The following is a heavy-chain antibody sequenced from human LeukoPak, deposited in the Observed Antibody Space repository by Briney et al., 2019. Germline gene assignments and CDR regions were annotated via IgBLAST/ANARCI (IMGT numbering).Heavy chain of an antibody. CDR3: ARERRDGYNYDY. Sequence: SETPSLTCTVSGGSISSSSYYWGWIRQPPGTGLEWIGSIYYSGSTYYNPSLKSRVTISVDTSKNQFSLKLSPVTAADTAVYYCARERRDGYNYDYWGQGTLVTVSS. CDR1: GGSISSSSYY. D-gene: IGHD5-24*01. V-gene: IGHV4-39*07. J-gene: IGHJ4*02. CDR2: IYYSGST.